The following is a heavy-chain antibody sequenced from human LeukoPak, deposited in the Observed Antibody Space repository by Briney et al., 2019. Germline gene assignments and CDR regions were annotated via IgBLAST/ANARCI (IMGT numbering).Heavy chain of an antibody. Sequence: ASVKVSCKASGGTFSSYAISWVRQAPGQGLEWMGRIIPIFGTANYAQKFLGRVTITTDESTSTAYMELSSLRSEATAVYYCARHPYYDFWSGYYDNWFDPWGQGTLVTVSS. J-gene: IGHJ5*02. V-gene: IGHV1-69*05. CDR2: IIPIFGTA. CDR3: ARHPYYDFWSGYYDNWFDP. D-gene: IGHD3-3*01. CDR1: GGTFSSYA.